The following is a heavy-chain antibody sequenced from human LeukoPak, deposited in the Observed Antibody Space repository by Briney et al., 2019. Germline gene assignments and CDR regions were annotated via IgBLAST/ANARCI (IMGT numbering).Heavy chain of an antibody. Sequence: SQTLSLTCAISGDSVSNNNAAWNWIRQSPSRGLEWLGRTYYRSKWYTDYAVSVSSRITINPDASKNQFSLQLNSVTPEDTAVYSCARGADGVSSNSRGWFDPWGQGTLVTVSS. V-gene: IGHV6-1*01. CDR2: TYYRSKWYT. CDR3: ARGADGVSSNSRGWFDP. J-gene: IGHJ5*02. D-gene: IGHD2-15*01. CDR1: GDSVSNNNAA.